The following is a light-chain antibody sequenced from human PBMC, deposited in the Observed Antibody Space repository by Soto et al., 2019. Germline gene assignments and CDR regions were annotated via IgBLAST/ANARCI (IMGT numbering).Light chain of an antibody. CDR3: SSLTRSDTWV. V-gene: IGLV2-14*02. CDR2: EVS. CDR1: SSDVGSYNR. J-gene: IGLJ3*02. Sequence: QSALTQPASVSGSPGQSITISCTGGSSDVGSYNRVSWYRQHPGKAPQLMIYEVSNRPSGVSNRFSGSKSGNTASLTISVLQAEDEADYFCSSLTRSDTWVIGGGTKVTVL.